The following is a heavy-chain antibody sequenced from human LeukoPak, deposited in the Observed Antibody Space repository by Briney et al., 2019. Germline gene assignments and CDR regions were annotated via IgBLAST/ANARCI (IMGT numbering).Heavy chain of an antibody. V-gene: IGHV3-53*05. CDR1: GFTVSSNY. D-gene: IGHD3-10*01. CDR3: ARGEILLWFGELTL. J-gene: IGHJ4*02. Sequence: GGSLRLSCAASGFTVSSNYMSWVRQAPGKGLEWVSVIYSGGSTYYADSVKGRFTISRDNSKNTLYLQMNSLRAEDTAVYYCARGEILLWFGELTLWGQGTLVTVSS. CDR2: IYSGGST.